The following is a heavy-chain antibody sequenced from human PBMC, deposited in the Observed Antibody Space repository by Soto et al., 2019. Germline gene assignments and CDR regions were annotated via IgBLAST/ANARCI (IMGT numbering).Heavy chain of an antibody. CDR1: GGTFSTAA. Sequence: QVQVVQSGAEMKKPGSSVKVSCKTSGGTFSTAAISWVRQAPGQGLEWMGGIMPIFRTADYAQKFQGRVTITADASATTASLELSSLRSEDTAVYYCARDKGRAQLGGNYYYIMDVWGQGTTVTVTS. CDR2: IMPIFRTA. CDR3: ARDKGRAQLGGNYYYIMDV. J-gene: IGHJ6*02. D-gene: IGHD3-3*02. V-gene: IGHV1-69*12.